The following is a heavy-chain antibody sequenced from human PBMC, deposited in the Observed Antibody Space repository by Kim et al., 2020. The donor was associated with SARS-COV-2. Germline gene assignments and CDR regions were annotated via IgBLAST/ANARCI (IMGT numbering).Heavy chain of an antibody. CDR2: IYYSGST. CDR1: GGSISSSSYY. Sequence: SETLSLTCTVSGGSISSSSYYWGWIRQPPGKGLEWIGSIYYSGSTYYNPSLKSRVTISVDTSKNQFSLKLSSVTAADTAVYYCARALGAPGHNWFDPWGRNPCHRLL. J-gene: IGHJ5*02. D-gene: IGHD3-16*01. CDR3: ARALGAPGHNWFDP. V-gene: IGHV4-39*07.